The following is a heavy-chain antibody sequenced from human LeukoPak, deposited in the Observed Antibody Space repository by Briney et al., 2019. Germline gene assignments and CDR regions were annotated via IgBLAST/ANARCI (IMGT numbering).Heavy chain of an antibody. CDR2: INHSGST. D-gene: IGHD5-12*01. V-gene: IGHV4-34*01. J-gene: IGHJ5*02. CDR1: GGSFSGYY. CDR3: ARGGYSGYGINWFDP. Sequence: SETLSLTCAVYGGSFSGYYWSWIRQPPRKGLEWIGEINHSGSTNYNPSLKSRVTISVDTSKNQCSLKLSSVTAADTAVYYCARGGYSGYGINWFDPWGQGTLVTVSS.